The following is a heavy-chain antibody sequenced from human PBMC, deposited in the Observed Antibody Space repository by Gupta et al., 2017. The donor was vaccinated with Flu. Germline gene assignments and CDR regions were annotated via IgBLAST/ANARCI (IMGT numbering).Heavy chain of an antibody. Sequence: QVQLVESGGGVVQPGRSLRLSCAATGFSFGSYGMHWVRQAPGKGLEWVAIVWYDGSKRYYADSVQGRFTSSRDNSKNILDLQMNSLRPEDTAVYFCEREVRGLDVWGQGTTVIVS. CDR2: VWYDGSKR. V-gene: IGHV3-33*01. CDR3: EREVRGLDV. CDR1: GFSFGSYG. J-gene: IGHJ6*02.